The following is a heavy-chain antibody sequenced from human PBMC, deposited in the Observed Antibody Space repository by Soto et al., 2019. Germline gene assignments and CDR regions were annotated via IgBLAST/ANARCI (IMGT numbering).Heavy chain of an antibody. Sequence: SETLSLTCTVPVGSVSSGSYYWSWIRQPPGKGLEWIGYIFHTGSTNYNPSLKSRVTISVDTSQNHFSLGLSSVTAADTAVYYCASTLAAAGTNYYYYGLDVWGQGTTVPVSS. J-gene: IGHJ6*02. CDR2: IFHTGST. CDR1: VGSVSSGSYY. CDR3: ASTLAAAGTNYYYYGLDV. V-gene: IGHV4-61*03. D-gene: IGHD6-13*01.